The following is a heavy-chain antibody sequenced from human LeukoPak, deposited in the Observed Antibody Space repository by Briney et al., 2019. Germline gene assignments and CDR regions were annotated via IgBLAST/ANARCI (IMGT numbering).Heavy chain of an antibody. J-gene: IGHJ1*01. CDR3: TRGPYAYSQY. CDR2: VNPDSGNT. Sequence: ASVKVSCKASGYTFTNYDINWVRQATGPGFEWMGWVNPDSGNTGYGQKFQGRLTMTRDASISTAYMELSSLRSEDTAFYYCTRGPYAYSQYWGQGTLVTVSS. D-gene: IGHD4-17*01. V-gene: IGHV1-8*01. CDR1: GYTFTNYD.